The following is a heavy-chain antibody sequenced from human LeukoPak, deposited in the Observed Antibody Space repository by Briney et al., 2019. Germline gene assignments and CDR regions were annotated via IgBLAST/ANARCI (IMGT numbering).Heavy chain of an antibody. D-gene: IGHD1-7*01. CDR3: ARDLGDWNYPPYYFDY. CDR1: GFTFDDYA. CDR2: ISWNSGSI. J-gene: IGHJ4*02. V-gene: IGHV3-9*01. Sequence: GGSLRLSCAASGFTFDDYAMHWVRQAPGKGLEWVAGISWNSGSIGYADSVKGRFTISRDNAKNSLYLQMNSLRAEDTAVYYCARDLGDWNYPPYYFDYWGQGTLVTVSS.